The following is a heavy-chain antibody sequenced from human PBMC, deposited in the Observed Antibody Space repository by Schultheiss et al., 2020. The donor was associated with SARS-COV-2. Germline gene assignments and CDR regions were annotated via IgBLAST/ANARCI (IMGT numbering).Heavy chain of an antibody. CDR1: GDSFSSYY. Sequence: SETLSLTCTVSGDSFSSYYWSWIRQPPGKGLKWIGYIFYNGSTNYNPSLKSRVTISVDTSKNQFSLKLSSVTAADTAVYYCAREVGYCTGGVCENDYWGQGTLVTVSS. CDR3: AREVGYCTGGVCENDY. D-gene: IGHD2-8*02. CDR2: IFYNGST. V-gene: IGHV4-59*12. J-gene: IGHJ4*02.